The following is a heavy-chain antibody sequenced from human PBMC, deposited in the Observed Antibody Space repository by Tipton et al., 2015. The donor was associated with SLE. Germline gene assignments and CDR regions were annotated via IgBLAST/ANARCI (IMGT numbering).Heavy chain of an antibody. J-gene: IGHJ4*02. Sequence: SGVTYSGYAMHWVRQAPGKGLEWVAFIRADGSNKDYADSVKGRFTISRDNSKNTLYLQMNRLRVEDTAVYYCAGGTGAYFDHWGQGTLVTVSS. D-gene: IGHD3-16*01. CDR1: GVTYSGYA. CDR3: AGGTGAYFDH. CDR2: IRADGSNK. V-gene: IGHV3-30*02.